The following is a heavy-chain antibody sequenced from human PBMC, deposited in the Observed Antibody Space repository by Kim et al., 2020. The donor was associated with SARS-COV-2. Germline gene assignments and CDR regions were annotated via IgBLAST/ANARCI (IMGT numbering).Heavy chain of an antibody. CDR1: GGSFSGYY. CDR2: INHSGST. J-gene: IGHJ4*02. CDR3: ARESRSGYYPR. V-gene: IGHV4-34*01. Sequence: SETLSLTCAVYGGSFSGYYWSWIRQPPGKGLEWIGEINHSGSTNYNPSLKSRVTISVDTSKNQFSLKLSSVTAADTAVYYCARESRSGYYPRWGKGTLVT. D-gene: IGHD3-22*01.